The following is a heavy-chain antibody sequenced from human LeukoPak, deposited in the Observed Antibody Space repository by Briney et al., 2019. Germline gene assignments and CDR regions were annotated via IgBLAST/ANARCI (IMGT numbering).Heavy chain of an antibody. V-gene: IGHV1-69*04. D-gene: IGHD2-2*01. CDR1: GGTFSSYA. CDR3: TLGYCSSTSCSPFDY. Sequence: GSSVKVSCKASGGTFSSYAISWVRQAPGQGLEWMGRIIPILGIANYAQEFQGRVTITADKSTSTAYMELSSLRSEDTAVYYCTLGYCSSTSCSPFDYWGQGTLVTVSS. CDR2: IIPILGIA. J-gene: IGHJ4*02.